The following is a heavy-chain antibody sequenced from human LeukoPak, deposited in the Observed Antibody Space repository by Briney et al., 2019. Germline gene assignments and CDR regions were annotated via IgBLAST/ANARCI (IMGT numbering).Heavy chain of an antibody. D-gene: IGHD3-22*01. CDR2: ISSSSYI. V-gene: IGHV3-21*01. CDR3: ARDWLHYYDSSGYYYGDAFDI. CDR1: GFTFSSYS. J-gene: IGHJ3*02. Sequence: PGGSLRLSCAASGFTFSSYSMKWVRQAPGKGLEWVSSISSSSYIYYADSVKGRFTISRDNAKNSLYLQMNSLRAEDTAVYYCARDWLHYYDSSGYYYGDAFDIWGQGTMVTVSS.